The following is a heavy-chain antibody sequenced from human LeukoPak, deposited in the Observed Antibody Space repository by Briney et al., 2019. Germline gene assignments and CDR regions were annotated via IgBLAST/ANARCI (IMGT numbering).Heavy chain of an antibody. CDR2: ISAYNGNT. Sequence: ASVKVSCKASGYTFTSYGISWVRQAPGQGLEWMGWISAYNGNTNYAQKLQGRVTMTTDTSTSTAYMELRSLRSDDTAVYYCARVNEDIVVVPAAMNYYYYYMDVWGKGTTVTVSS. CDR1: GYTFTSYG. CDR3: ARVNEDIVVVPAAMNYYYYYMDV. D-gene: IGHD2-2*01. J-gene: IGHJ6*03. V-gene: IGHV1-18*01.